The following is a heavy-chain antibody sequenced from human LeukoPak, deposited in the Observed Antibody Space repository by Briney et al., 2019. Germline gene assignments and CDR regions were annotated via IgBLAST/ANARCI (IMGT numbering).Heavy chain of an antibody. D-gene: IGHD3-22*01. Sequence: PSETLSLTCTVSGGSISSGSYYWSWIRQPAGKGLEWIGRIYTSGSTNYIPSLKSRVTISVDTSKNQFSLKLSSVTAADTAVYYCARGQDSSGYYYYYYYMDVWGKGTTVTVSS. CDR2: IYTSGST. CDR3: ARGQDSSGYYYYYYYMDV. CDR1: GGSISSGSYY. V-gene: IGHV4-61*02. J-gene: IGHJ6*03.